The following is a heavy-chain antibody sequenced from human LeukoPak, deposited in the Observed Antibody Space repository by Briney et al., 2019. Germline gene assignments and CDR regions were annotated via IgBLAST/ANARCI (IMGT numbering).Heavy chain of an antibody. CDR3: ARDLATLGMDV. D-gene: IGHD5-12*01. CDR1: GFTFSSYS. J-gene: IGHJ6*04. V-gene: IGHV3-30*01. CDR2: ISYDGSNK. Sequence: PGGSLRLSCAASGFTFSSYSLHWVRQAPGKGLEWVAGISYDGSNKYYADSVKGRFTISRDNSKNTVYLQMNSLRAEDTAVYYCARDLATLGMDVWGKGTTVTVSS.